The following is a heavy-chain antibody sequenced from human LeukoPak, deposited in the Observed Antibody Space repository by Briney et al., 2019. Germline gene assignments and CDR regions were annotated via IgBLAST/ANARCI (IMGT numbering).Heavy chain of an antibody. CDR1: GFTFSSYG. J-gene: IGHJ4*02. CDR3: ARGENSKTYPVSGY. D-gene: IGHD2/OR15-2a*01. Sequence: GKSLRLSCAASGFTFSSYGMHWVRQAPGKGLEWAAVISSDGSSKYYTDPVKGRFTISRDNSKNTLYLQMNSLRAEDTAVYYCARGENSKTYPVSGYWGQGALVTVSS. CDR2: ISSDGSSK. V-gene: IGHV3-30*03.